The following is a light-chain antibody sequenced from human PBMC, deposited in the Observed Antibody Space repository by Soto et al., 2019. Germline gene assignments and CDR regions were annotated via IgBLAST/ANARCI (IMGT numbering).Light chain of an antibody. V-gene: IGLV2-14*02. CDR1: SSDVGTYSL. J-gene: IGLJ3*02. CDR2: EVI. CDR3: SSYTSASTLV. Sequence: QSVLTQPASVSGSPGQSIIISCTGASSDVGTYSLVSWYQQHPGKAPKLMIYEVINRPSGVSNRFSGSKSGNTASLTISGLQAEDEADYYCSSYTSASTLVFGGGTKLTVL.